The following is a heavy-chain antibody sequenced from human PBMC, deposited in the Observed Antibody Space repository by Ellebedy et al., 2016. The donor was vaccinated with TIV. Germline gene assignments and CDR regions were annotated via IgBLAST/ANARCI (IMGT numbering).Heavy chain of an antibody. J-gene: IGHJ4*02. D-gene: IGHD3-22*01. CDR3: ARDDSSGYPRYFDY. CDR1: GFHFRSYD. V-gene: IGHV3-48*03. Sequence: GGSLRLSCAASGFHFRSYDVNRVRQAPGRGLEWLSYISSSGSTTKYADSVKGRFTISRDNAKNSLYLQMNSLRAEDTAVYYCARDDSSGYPRYFDYWGQGTLVTVSS. CDR2: ISSSGSTT.